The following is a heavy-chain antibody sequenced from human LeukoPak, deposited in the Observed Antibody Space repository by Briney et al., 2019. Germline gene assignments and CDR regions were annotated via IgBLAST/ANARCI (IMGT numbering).Heavy chain of an antibody. CDR2: IYHSGST. V-gene: IGHV4-30-2*01. Sequence: SETLSLTCTVSGGSISSGGYYWSWIRQPPGKGLEWIGYIYHSGSTYYNPSLKSRVTISVDRSKNQFSLKLSSVTAADTAVYYCARGWGGSFYAFDIWGQGTMVTVSS. J-gene: IGHJ3*02. CDR1: GGSISSGGYY. CDR3: ARGWGGSFYAFDI. D-gene: IGHD3-16*01.